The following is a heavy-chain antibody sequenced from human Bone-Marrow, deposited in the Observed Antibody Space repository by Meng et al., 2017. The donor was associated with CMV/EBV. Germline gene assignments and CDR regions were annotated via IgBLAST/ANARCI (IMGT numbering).Heavy chain of an antibody. J-gene: IGHJ6*02. V-gene: IGHV3-30*03. CDR2: ISYDGSNK. CDR1: GFMFDDYG. Sequence: GESLKISCAASGFMFDDYGMSWVRQAPGKGLEWVAVISYDGSNKYYADSVKGRFTISRDNSKNTLYLQMNSLRAEDTAVYYCARARITIFGVVIMYYYGMDVWGQGTTVTVSS. CDR3: ARARITIFGVVIMYYYGMDV. D-gene: IGHD3-3*01.